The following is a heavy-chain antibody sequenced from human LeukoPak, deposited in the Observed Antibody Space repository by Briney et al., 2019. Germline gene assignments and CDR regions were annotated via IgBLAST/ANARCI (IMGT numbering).Heavy chain of an antibody. D-gene: IGHD2-2*01. CDR3: ARVRGHTSNPPRLNNWFDP. V-gene: IGHV1-18*01. J-gene: IGHJ5*02. CDR1: RFTFQSYG. CDR2: IGAYNGQT. Sequence: GASLKVSCKASRFTFQSYGFTWVRQAPGQGLEWMGWIGAYNGQTNYAQKFQDRVTLTTDASTSTAYMELRGLRSDDTAVYFCARVRGHTSNPPRLNNWFDPWGQGTLVAVSS.